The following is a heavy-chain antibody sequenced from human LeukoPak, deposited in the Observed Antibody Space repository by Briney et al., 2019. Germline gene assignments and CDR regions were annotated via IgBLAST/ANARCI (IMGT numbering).Heavy chain of an antibody. Sequence: GASVKLSCKASGGTFSSYTISWVRQAPGQGLEWMGRIIPILGKANYAHNFQGRFTITADKSTSTAYMELSSLRSEDTAVYYCARASTDYYDSSGYDYWGKGTLVTVSS. CDR2: IIPILGKA. D-gene: IGHD3-22*01. J-gene: IGHJ4*02. CDR3: ARASTDYYDSSGYDY. V-gene: IGHV1-69*08. CDR1: GGTFSSYT.